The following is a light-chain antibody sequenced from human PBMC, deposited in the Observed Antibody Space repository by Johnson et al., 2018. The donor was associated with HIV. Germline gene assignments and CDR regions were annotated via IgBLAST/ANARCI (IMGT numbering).Light chain of an antibody. J-gene: IGLJ1*01. Sequence: QSVLTQPPSVSAAPGQKVTISCSGSSSNIGNNYVSWYQQLPGTAPKLLIYDNNKRPSGIPDRFSGSKSGTSATLGITGLQTGDEADYYCGTWDSSLRGIFGPGTKGTVL. CDR3: GTWDSSLRGI. CDR2: DNN. CDR1: SSNIGNNY. V-gene: IGLV1-51*01.